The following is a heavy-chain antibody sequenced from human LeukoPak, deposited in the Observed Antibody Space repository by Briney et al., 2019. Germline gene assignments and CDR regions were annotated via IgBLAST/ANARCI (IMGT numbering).Heavy chain of an antibody. CDR2: IYSGGST. J-gene: IGHJ4*02. CDR1: GFTVSSNY. D-gene: IGHD3-3*01. Sequence: GGSLRLSCAASGFTVSSNYMSWVRQAPGKGLEWVSVIYSGGSTYYADSVKGRFTISRDSSKNTFYLHMNSLRAEDTAVYYCARSFRYSEYYFDYWGQGSLVTVSS. CDR3: ARSFRYSEYYFDY. V-gene: IGHV3-53*01.